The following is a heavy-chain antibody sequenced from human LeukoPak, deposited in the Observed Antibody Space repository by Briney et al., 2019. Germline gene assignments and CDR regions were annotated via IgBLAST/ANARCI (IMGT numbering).Heavy chain of an antibody. CDR2: ISSSGGSP. CDR3: AKDQALSLSSSRALDY. Sequence: GGSLRLSCAASGFTVSSNYMSWVRQAPGKGLEWVSAISSSGGSPYYADSVNGRFTISRDNSKNTLYLQMNSLRAEDTALYYCAKDQALSLSSSRALDYWGQGTLVTVSS. D-gene: IGHD2-2*01. J-gene: IGHJ4*02. V-gene: IGHV3-23*01. CDR1: GFTVSSNY.